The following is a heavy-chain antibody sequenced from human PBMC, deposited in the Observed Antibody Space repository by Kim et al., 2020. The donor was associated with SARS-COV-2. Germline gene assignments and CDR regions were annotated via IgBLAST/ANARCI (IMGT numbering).Heavy chain of an antibody. CDR3: ARDLKISAVAGKTFFDY. D-gene: IGHD6-19*01. Sequence: GGSLRLSCAASGFTFSSYSMNWVRQAPGKGLEWVSSISSSSSYIYYADSVKGRFTISRDNAKNSLYLQMNSLRAEDTAVYYCARDLKISAVAGKTFFDYWGQGTLVTVSS. CDR2: ISSSSSYI. CDR1: GFTFSSYS. V-gene: IGHV3-21*01. J-gene: IGHJ4*02.